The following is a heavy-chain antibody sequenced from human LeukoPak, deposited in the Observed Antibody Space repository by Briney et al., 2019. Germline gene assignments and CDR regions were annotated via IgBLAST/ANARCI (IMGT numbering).Heavy chain of an antibody. CDR3: ARQVGVAVAGKQFDY. J-gene: IGHJ4*02. CDR1: GGSISSSSYY. Sequence: PSETLSLTCTVSGGSISSSSYYWGWIRQPPGKGLEWIGSIYYSGSTYYNPPLKSRVTISVDTSKNQFSLKLSSVTAADTAVYYCARQVGVAVAGKQFDYWGQGTLVTVSS. V-gene: IGHV4-39*01. CDR2: IYYSGST. D-gene: IGHD6-19*01.